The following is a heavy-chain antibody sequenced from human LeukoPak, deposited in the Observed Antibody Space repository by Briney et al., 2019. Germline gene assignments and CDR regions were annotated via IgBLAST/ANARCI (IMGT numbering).Heavy chain of an antibody. D-gene: IGHD3-10*01. CDR1: GFTFNNYA. CDR2: ITSDGGTT. V-gene: IGHV3-64D*06. Sequence: PGGSLTLSCSASGFTFNNYAMHWVRQAPGKGLEYVSAITSDGGTTYYGDSVRGRFTISRDNSKNTVYLQMSSLRPEDTAVYYCVKDLTGSGDYWGQGTLVTVSS. J-gene: IGHJ4*02. CDR3: VKDLTGSGDY.